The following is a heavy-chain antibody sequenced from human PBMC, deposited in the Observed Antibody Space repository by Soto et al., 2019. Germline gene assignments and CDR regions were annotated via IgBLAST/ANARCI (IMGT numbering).Heavy chain of an antibody. D-gene: IGHD1-1*01. CDR3: TRDSRYSWFDP. J-gene: IGHJ5*02. CDR2: IDHRGST. V-gene: IGHV4-31*03. Sequence: PSETLSLTCTVSGFSITSGRFYWTWVRQHPEKGLEWIGYIDHRGSTYYKPSLTSRVTISADTSKNQFFLKLNSVTAADTAVYYCTRDSRYSWFDPWGQGTLVTVSS. CDR1: GFSITSGRFY.